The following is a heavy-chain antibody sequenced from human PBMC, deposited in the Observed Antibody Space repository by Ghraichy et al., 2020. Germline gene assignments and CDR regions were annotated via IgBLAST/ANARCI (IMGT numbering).Heavy chain of an antibody. Sequence: SETLSLTCTVSGGSISSSSYYWGWIRQPPGKGLEWIGSIYYSGSTYYNPSLKSRVTISVDTSKNQFSLKLSSVTAADTAVYYCARPRGGYIAANWFDPWGQGTLATVSS. CDR3: ARPRGGYIAANWFDP. J-gene: IGHJ5*02. V-gene: IGHV4-39*01. D-gene: IGHD6-13*01. CDR2: IYYSGST. CDR1: GGSISSSSYY.